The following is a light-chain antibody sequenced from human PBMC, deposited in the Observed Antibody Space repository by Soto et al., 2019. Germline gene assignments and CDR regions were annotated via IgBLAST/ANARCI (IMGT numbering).Light chain of an antibody. V-gene: IGKV1-5*03. CDR3: QQRSNWPLT. CDR1: QTISSR. J-gene: IGKJ4*01. CDR2: KAS. Sequence: DIQMTQSTSTLSGSVGHTLTITFLASQTISSRLAWYQQKPGKAPKLLIYKASTLKSGVPSRFRGSGSGTEFTLTISSLEPEDFAVYYCQQRSNWPLTFGGGTKVDIK.